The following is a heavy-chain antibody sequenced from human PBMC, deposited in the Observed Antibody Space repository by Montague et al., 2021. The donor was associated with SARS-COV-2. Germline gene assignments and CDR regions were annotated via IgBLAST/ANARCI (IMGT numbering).Heavy chain of an antibody. CDR2: INHSGST. CDR3: AGGGYSSSFFGSHNWFDP. D-gene: IGHD6-13*01. Sequence: SETLSLTCAVYGGSFSGYYWSWIRQPPGKGLEWIGEINHSGSTNYNPSLKSRVTISVDTSKNQFSLKLSSVTAADTAVYYCAGGGYSSSFFGSHNWFDPWGQGTLVTVSS. V-gene: IGHV4-34*01. CDR1: GGSFSGYY. J-gene: IGHJ5*02.